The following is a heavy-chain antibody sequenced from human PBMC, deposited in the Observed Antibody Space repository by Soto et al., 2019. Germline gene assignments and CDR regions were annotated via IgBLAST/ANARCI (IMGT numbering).Heavy chain of an antibody. Sequence: PSETLSLTCTVSGGSVSANSYYWNWIRLPPGKGLQWVGHIYHTGIIQYSPSFKSRALVSLDTPKNQLSLRLSSVTVADTAVYYCARQRPTDGRWEFANYYGMDVWGQGTPVTVS. CDR1: GGSVSANSYY. D-gene: IGHD1-26*01. J-gene: IGHJ6*02. CDR3: ARQRPTDGRWEFANYYGMDV. CDR2: IYHTGII. V-gene: IGHV4-61*01.